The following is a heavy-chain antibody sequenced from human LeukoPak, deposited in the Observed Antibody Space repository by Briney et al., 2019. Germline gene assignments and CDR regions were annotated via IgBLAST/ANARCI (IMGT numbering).Heavy chain of an antibody. D-gene: IGHD2-15*01. Sequence: ASVKVSCKASGYTFTSYGISWVRQAPGQRLEWMGWINAGNGNTKYSQKFQGRVTITRDTSASTAYMELSSLRSEDTAVYYCARVGYCSGGSCYDFWGQGTLVTVSS. CDR3: ARVGYCSGGSCYDF. J-gene: IGHJ4*02. CDR2: INAGNGNT. V-gene: IGHV1-3*01. CDR1: GYTFTSYG.